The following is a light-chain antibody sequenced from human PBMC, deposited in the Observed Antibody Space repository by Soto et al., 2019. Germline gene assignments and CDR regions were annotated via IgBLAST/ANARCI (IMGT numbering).Light chain of an antibody. CDR1: HSVSTY. CDR3: LQHNTYPWT. CDR2: AAS. J-gene: IGKJ1*01. V-gene: IGKV1-17*01. Sequence: DIQMTQSPSSLSASVGDRVTITCRASHSVSTYLAWYQQKPGKAPKRLIYAASSLESGVPSRFSGSGSGTEFTLTISSLQPEDSATYYCLQHNTYPWTFGQGTKVDIK.